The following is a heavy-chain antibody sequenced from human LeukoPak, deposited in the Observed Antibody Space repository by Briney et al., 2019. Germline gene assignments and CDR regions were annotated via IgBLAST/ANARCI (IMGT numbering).Heavy chain of an antibody. CDR2: IYHSGST. CDR1: GYSISSGYY. CDR3: ARDNVVVVPAVNYFDY. J-gene: IGHJ4*02. V-gene: IGHV4-38-2*02. Sequence: SETLSLTCAVSGYSISSGYYWGWIRQPPGKGLEWIGSIYHSGSTYYNPSLKSRVTISVDTSKNQFSLKLSSVTAADTAVYYCARDNVVVVPAVNYFDYWGQGTLVTVSS. D-gene: IGHD2-2*01.